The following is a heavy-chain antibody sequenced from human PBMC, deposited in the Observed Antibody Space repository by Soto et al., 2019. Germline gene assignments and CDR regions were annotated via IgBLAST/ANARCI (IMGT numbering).Heavy chain of an antibody. J-gene: IGHJ6*02. CDR1: GFTFRDYA. CDR3: ARQGMAARKYYSTYLDV. CDR2: ISSDATNK. Sequence: QVQLVESGGGVVQPGRSLRLSCAACGFTFRDYAMHWIRQAPGKGLEWVTLISSDATNKYLADSVKGRFTISRDNSKNTLYLQMNSLRVEDTGLYYCARQGMAARKYYSTYLDVWGQGTTVIV. V-gene: IGHV3-30-3*01. D-gene: IGHD6-6*01.